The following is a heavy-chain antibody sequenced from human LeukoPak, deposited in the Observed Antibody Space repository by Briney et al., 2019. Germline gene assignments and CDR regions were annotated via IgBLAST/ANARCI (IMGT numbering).Heavy chain of an antibody. CDR1: GFTFSNYA. CDR3: AKARGIRYYYGMDV. Sequence: GGSLRLSCAASGFTFSNYAMSWVRQAPGKGLEWVSGISGSGTNTYYADSVKGRFTISRDNSKNTLYLQMNSLRAEDTAVYYCAKARGIRYYYGMDVWGQGTTVTLS. CDR2: ISGSGTNT. J-gene: IGHJ6*02. V-gene: IGHV3-23*01. D-gene: IGHD1-26*01.